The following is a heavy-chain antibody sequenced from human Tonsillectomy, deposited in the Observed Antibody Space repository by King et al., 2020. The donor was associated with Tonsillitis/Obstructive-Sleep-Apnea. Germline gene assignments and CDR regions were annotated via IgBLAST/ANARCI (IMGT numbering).Heavy chain of an antibody. CDR2: INPDSGGT. D-gene: IGHD2-2*01. Sequence: QVQLVESGAEVKKPGASVKVSCKASGYTFTGCYIHWVRQAPGQGLEWMGWINPDSGGTIYAQKFKGWVTMTRDTSLSTAYMELSRLRSDDTAVYYCARDKCSRTGCKYGDAFDIWGQGTMVTVSS. J-gene: IGHJ3*02. V-gene: IGHV1-2*04. CDR1: GYTFTGCY. CDR3: ARDKCSRTGCKYGDAFDI.